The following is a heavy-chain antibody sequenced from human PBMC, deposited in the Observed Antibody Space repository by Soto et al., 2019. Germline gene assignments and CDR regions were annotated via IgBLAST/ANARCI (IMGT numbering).Heavy chain of an antibody. CDR2: IIPIFGTA. V-gene: IGHV1-69*13. D-gene: IGHD5-18*01. CDR1: GGTFSSYA. J-gene: IGHJ6*02. CDR3: ASGGYSYAVAIYYYYYGMDV. Sequence: SVKVSCKASGGTFSSYAISWVRQAPGQGLEWMGGIIPIFGTANYAQKFQGRVTITADESTSTAYMELSSLRSEDTAVYYCASGGYSYAVAIYYYYYGMDVWGQGTTVTVSS.